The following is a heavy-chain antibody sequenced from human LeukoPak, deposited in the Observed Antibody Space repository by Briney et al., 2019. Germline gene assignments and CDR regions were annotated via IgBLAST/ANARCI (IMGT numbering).Heavy chain of an antibody. CDR3: AKKAGTSCYDQKHY. D-gene: IGHD2-2*01. V-gene: IGHV3-23*01. Sequence: GGSLRLSCAASGFTFSTYAMSWVRQAPGKGLEWVSGICGSGGSTYYADSVKGRFTISRDDSKNTLYLQMNSLRAEDTAVYYCAKKAGTSCYDQKHYWGQGTLVTVSS. J-gene: IGHJ4*02. CDR2: ICGSGGST. CDR1: GFTFSTYA.